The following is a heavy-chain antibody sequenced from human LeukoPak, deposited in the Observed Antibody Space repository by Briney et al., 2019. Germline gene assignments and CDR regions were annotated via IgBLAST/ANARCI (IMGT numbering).Heavy chain of an antibody. J-gene: IGHJ3*02. CDR3: ARRGHSGSFLDSFDI. D-gene: IGHD5-12*01. CDR2: IYPGDSDT. Sequence: GESLKISCKGSGYSFTTYWIGWVRQMPGKGLEWMCIIYPGDSDTTYSPSFQGQVSISADQSISTAYLQWSSLKASDSAIYYCARRGHSGSFLDSFDIWGQGTMVTVSS. CDR1: GYSFTTYW. V-gene: IGHV5-51*01.